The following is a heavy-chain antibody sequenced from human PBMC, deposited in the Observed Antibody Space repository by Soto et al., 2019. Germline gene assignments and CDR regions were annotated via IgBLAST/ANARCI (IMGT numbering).Heavy chain of an antibody. D-gene: IGHD2-2*01. J-gene: IGHJ6*03. CDR3: ARKRGYCSSTSRRRRGYMDV. CDR2: INHSGST. V-gene: IGHV4-34*01. Sequence: PSETLSLTCAVYGGSFSGYYWSWIRQPPGKGLEWIGEINHSGSTNYNPSLKSRVTISVDTSKNQFSLKLSSVTAADTAVYYCARKRGYCSSTSRRRRGYMDVWGKGTTVTVSS. CDR1: GGSFSGYY.